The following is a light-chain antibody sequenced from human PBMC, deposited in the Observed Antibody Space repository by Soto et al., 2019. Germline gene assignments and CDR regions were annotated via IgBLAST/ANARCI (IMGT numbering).Light chain of an antibody. CDR2: AAS. CDR1: QGISSR. V-gene: IGKV1-12*01. J-gene: IGKJ4*01. Sequence: DIQMTQSPSSVSASVGDRVTITCRASQGISSRLAWYQQKPGKAPNLLIYAASSLQSGVPSRFSGSGSETDFTLTIGSLQPEDFATYYCHQSRSFPLTLGGGTKVEIK. CDR3: HQSRSFPLT.